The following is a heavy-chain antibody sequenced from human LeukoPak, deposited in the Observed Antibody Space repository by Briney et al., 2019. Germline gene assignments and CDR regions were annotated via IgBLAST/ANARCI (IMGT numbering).Heavy chain of an antibody. J-gene: IGHJ6*03. Sequence: SGGSLRLSCAASGFTFSSYAMHWVRQAPGKGLEYVSAISSNGGSTYYANSVKGRFTISRDNSKNTLYLQMGSLRAEDMAVYYCAREAYPPLYYYYMDVWGKGTTVTVSS. CDR1: GFTFSSYA. CDR3: AREAYPPLYYYYMDV. CDR2: ISSNGGST. D-gene: IGHD3-16*01. V-gene: IGHV3-64*01.